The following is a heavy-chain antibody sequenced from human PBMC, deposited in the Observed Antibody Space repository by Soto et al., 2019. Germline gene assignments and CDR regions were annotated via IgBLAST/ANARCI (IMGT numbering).Heavy chain of an antibody. CDR3: ARGITLPTPLDF. D-gene: IGHD1-20*01. Sequence: ASVKVSCKASGYTFTSYAMHWVRQAPGQRLEWMGWINAGNGNTKYSQKFQGRVTITRDTSASTAYMELSSLRSEDTAVYYCARGITLPTPLDFWGQRTLVPVSS. V-gene: IGHV1-3*01. CDR1: GYTFTSYA. J-gene: IGHJ4*02. CDR2: INAGNGNT.